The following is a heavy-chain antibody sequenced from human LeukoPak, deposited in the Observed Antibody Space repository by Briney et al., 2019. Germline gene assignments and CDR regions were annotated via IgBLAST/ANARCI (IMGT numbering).Heavy chain of an antibody. J-gene: IGHJ4*02. V-gene: IGHV3-66*01. D-gene: IGHD3-16*01. CDR3: ARGRLGLSLDY. Sequence: PGGSLRLSCAASRFTVSSNYMGWVRQAPGKGLEWVSFIYSSGSTYYADSVRGRFTISRDNSNNTLYLQMNSLRVEDTAVYYCARGRLGLSLDYWGQGTLVTDSS. CDR2: IYSSGST. CDR1: RFTVSSNY.